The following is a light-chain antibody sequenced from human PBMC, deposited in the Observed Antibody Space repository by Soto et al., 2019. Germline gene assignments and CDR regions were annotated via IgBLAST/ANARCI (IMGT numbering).Light chain of an antibody. CDR1: QSVLYSSDNKNY. Sequence: DIVVSQSPGSLSVSLGERATINCKSSQSVLYSSDNKNYLAWYQQKPGQSPKLFISWASTRESGVPDRFSASGSGTDFVLTISSLQAEDVAVYYCQQHLSPPFTFGPGTTVDIK. CDR2: WAS. CDR3: QQHLSPPFT. J-gene: IGKJ3*01. V-gene: IGKV4-1*01.